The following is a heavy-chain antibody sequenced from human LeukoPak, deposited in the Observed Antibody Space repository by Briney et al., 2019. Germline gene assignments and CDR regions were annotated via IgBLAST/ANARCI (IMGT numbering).Heavy chain of an antibody. D-gene: IGHD2-2*01. CDR3: ARTSRGSTTDVVEPAAMGITWFDP. V-gene: IGHV4-34*01. Sequence: SETLSLTCAVYGGSFSGYYWSWIRQPPGKGLEWIGEINHSGSTNYNPSLKSRVTISVDTSKNQFSLKLSSVTAADTAVYYCARTSRGSTTDVVEPAAMGITWFDPWGQGTLVTVSS. CDR2: INHSGST. J-gene: IGHJ5*02. CDR1: GGSFSGYY.